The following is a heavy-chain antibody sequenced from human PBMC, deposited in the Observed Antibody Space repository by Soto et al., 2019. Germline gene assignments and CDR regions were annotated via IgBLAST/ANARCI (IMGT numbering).Heavy chain of an antibody. Sequence: QVQLVQSGAEVKKPGATVKVSCKASGYTFTSYGISWVRQAPGQGLEWMGWISAYNGNTNYAQKLQGRVTMTTDTSTSTAYMELRSLRSDDTVVYYCTRVAVDIVATTLNWFDPWGQVTLVTVSS. CDR3: TRVAVDIVATTLNWFDP. V-gene: IGHV1-18*04. D-gene: IGHD5-12*01. J-gene: IGHJ5*02. CDR1: GYTFTSYG. CDR2: ISAYNGNT.